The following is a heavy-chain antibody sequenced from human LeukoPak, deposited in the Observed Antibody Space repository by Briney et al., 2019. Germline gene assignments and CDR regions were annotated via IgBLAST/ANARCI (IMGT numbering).Heavy chain of an antibody. CDR1: GFTFSSYS. J-gene: IGHJ4*02. CDR2: ISSSSSYI. CDR3: ARDDDTDSHYYDSSGYDY. Sequence: GGSLRLSCAASGFTFSSYSMNWVRQAPGKGLEWVSSISSSSSYIYYADSVKGRFTISRDNAKNSLYLQMNSLRAEDTAVYYCARDDDTDSHYYDSSGYDYWGQGTLVTVSS. D-gene: IGHD3-22*01. V-gene: IGHV3-21*01.